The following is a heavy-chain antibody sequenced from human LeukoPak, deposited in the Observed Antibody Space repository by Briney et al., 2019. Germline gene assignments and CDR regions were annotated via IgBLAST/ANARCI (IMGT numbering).Heavy chain of an antibody. CDR3: ATLSIMITFGGVSAWFDP. CDR2: IYYSGTT. V-gene: IGHV4-59*12. J-gene: IGHJ5*02. CDR1: GGSISNYY. Sequence: PSETLSLTCTVSGGSISNYYWSWIRQPPGKGLEWIGYIYYSGTTNYSPSLKSRVTISVDTSKNQFSLKLSSVTAADTAVYYCATLSIMITFGGVSAWFDPWGQGTLVTVSS. D-gene: IGHD3-16*01.